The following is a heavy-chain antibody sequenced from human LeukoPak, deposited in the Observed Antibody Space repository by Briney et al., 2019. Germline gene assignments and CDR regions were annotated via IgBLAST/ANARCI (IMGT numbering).Heavy chain of an antibody. J-gene: IGHJ4*02. CDR3: AKDRSGYDPVFDY. Sequence: GRSLRLSCAASGFTFSSYAMHWVRQAPGKGLEWVAVISYDGSNKYYADSVKGRFTISRDNSKNTLYLQMNSLRAEDTAVYYCAKDRSGYDPVFDYWGQGTLVTVSS. V-gene: IGHV3-30-3*01. CDR1: GFTFSSYA. CDR2: ISYDGSNK. D-gene: IGHD5-12*01.